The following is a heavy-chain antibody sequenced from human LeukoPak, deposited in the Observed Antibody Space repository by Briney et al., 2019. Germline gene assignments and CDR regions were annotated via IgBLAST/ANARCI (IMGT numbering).Heavy chain of an antibody. J-gene: IGHJ6*02. CDR3: ARDYAGVSSSGWYYYYYGMDV. D-gene: IGHD6-19*01. V-gene: IGHV3-30*02. CDR1: GFTFSSYG. Sequence: PGGSLRLSCAASGFTFSSYGMHWVRQAPGKGLEWVAFIRYDGSNKCYADSVKGRFTISRDNSKNTLYLQMNSLRAEDTAVYYCARDYAGVSSSGWYYYYYGMDVWGQGTTVTVSS. CDR2: IRYDGSNK.